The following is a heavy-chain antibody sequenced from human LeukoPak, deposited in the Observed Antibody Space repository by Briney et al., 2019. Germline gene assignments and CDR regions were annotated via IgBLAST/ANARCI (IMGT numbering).Heavy chain of an antibody. CDR3: ACAMCSGGSCYQAN. J-gene: IGHJ4*02. CDR1: GGSISSYY. D-gene: IGHD2-15*01. V-gene: IGHV4-59*08. CDR2: IYYSGST. Sequence: SETLSLTCTVSGGSISSYYWSWIRQPPGKGLEWIGYIYYSGSTNYNPSLKSRVTISVDTSKNQFSPKLSSVTAADTAVYYCACAMCSGGSCYQANWGQGTLVTVSS.